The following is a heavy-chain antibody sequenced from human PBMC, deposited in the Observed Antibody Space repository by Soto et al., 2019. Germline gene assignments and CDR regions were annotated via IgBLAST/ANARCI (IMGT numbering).Heavy chain of an antibody. J-gene: IGHJ6*02. D-gene: IGHD1-7*01. Sequence: GASVKVSCKASGGTFSSYAISWVRQAPGQGLEWMGGIIPIFGTANYAQKFQGRVTITADKSTSTAYMELSSLRSEDTAVYYCARHWNYGYYYYYGMDVWGQGTTVTVSS. CDR3: ARHWNYGYYYYYGMDV. V-gene: IGHV1-69*06. CDR2: IIPIFGTA. CDR1: GGTFSSYA.